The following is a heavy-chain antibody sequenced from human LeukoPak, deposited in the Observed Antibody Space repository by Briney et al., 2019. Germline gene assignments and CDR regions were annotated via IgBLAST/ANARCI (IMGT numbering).Heavy chain of an antibody. Sequence: ASVKVSCKASGYIFTDYYMHWVRQAPGQELGWMGRINPNSGGTNYAQKFQGRVTITRNTSISTAYMELSSLRSEDTAVYYCARASPYSSSSSGYYMDVWGKGTTVTVSS. CDR1: GYIFTDYY. D-gene: IGHD6-6*01. CDR2: INPNSGGT. V-gene: IGHV1/OR15-1*04. CDR3: ARASPYSSSSSGYYMDV. J-gene: IGHJ6*03.